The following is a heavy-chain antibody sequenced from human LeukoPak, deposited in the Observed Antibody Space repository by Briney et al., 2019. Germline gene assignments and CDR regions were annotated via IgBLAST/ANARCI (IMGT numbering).Heavy chain of an antibody. J-gene: IGHJ4*02. Sequence: GGSLRLSCAASGFTVSSNYMSWVRQALGKGLEWVSVIYSGGTTDYADSVKGRFTISRDNSKNTLYLQMNSLRAEDTAVYCCASGYSYGRLFDYWGQGTLVTVSS. D-gene: IGHD5-18*01. CDR1: GFTVSSNY. CDR2: IYSGGTT. CDR3: ASGYSYGRLFDY. V-gene: IGHV3-53*01.